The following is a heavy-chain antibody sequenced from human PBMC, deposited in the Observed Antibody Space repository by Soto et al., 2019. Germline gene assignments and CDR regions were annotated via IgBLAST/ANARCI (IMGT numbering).Heavy chain of an antibody. CDR1: GFTFSSYA. V-gene: IGHV3-30-3*01. Sequence: QVQLVESGGGVVQPGRSLRLSCAASGFTFSSYAMHWVRQAPGKGLEWVAVISYDGSNKYYADSVKGRFTISRDNSKNTLYLQMNSLRAEDTAVYYCARDSARGSGSYLYYYYGMDVWGQGTTVTISS. CDR3: ARDSARGSGSYLYYYYGMDV. J-gene: IGHJ6*02. D-gene: IGHD1-26*01. CDR2: ISYDGSNK.